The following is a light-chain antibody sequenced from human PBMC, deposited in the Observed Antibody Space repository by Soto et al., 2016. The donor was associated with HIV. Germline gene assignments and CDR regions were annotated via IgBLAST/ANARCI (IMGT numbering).Light chain of an antibody. J-gene: IGLJ2*01. CDR1: KIGSKS. Sequence: YVLTQPPSVSVAPGKTASIICGGNKIGSKSVHWYQQKPGQAPVVVVYDDSDRPSGIPERFSGSNSGNTATLNIGSVEVGDEADYFCQVWDSGSSHVVFGGGTKLTVL. CDR2: DDS. V-gene: IGLV3-21*03. CDR3: QVWDSGSSHVV.